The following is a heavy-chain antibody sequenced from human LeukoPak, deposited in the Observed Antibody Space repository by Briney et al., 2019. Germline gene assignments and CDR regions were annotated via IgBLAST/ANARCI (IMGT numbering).Heavy chain of an antibody. Sequence: ASVKVSCKASVYTFTGYYMHGVRQAPGQGLEWMGWINPNSGGTNYSQKFQGRVTMTRDTSISTAYMELSRLRSDDTAVYYCARWLAVGASDYWGQGTLVTVSS. J-gene: IGHJ4*02. D-gene: IGHD6-19*01. CDR1: VYTFTGYY. CDR2: INPNSGGT. V-gene: IGHV1-2*02. CDR3: ARWLAVGASDY.